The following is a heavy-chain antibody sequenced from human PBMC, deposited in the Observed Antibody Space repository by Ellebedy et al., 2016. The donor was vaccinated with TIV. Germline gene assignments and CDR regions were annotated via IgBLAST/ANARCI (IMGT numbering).Heavy chain of an antibody. CDR1: GFTFSYCA. CDR3: ARWRLGKGGPYFDY. CDR2: ISGSGDST. Sequence: GESLKISCTASGFTFSYCAMSWVRQAPGKGLGWVSAISGSGDSTYYADSVKGRFTISRDNSKTTLYLQINRLRAEDTAVYYCARWRLGKGGPYFDYWGLGTLVTVSS. D-gene: IGHD7-27*01. J-gene: IGHJ4*02. V-gene: IGHV3-23*01.